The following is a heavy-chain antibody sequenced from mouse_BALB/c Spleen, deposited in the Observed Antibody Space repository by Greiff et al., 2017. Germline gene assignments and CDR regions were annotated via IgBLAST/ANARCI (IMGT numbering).Heavy chain of an antibody. J-gene: IGHJ4*01. V-gene: IGHV1S126*01. CDR1: GYSFTSYW. Sequence: VKLVESGPQLVRPGASVKISCKASGYSFTSYWMHWVKQRPGQGLEWIGMIDPSDSETRLNQKFKDKATLTVDKSSSTAYMQLSSPTSEDSAVYYCARGRSLLRLQYYYAMDYWGQGTSVTVSS. CDR2: IDPSDSET. CDR3: ARGRSLLRLQYYYAMDY. D-gene: IGHD1-2*01.